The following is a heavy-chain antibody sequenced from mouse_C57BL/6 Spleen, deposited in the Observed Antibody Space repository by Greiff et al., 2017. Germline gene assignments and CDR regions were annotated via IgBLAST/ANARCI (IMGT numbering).Heavy chain of an antibody. D-gene: IGHD1-1*01. J-gene: IGHJ2*01. CDR1: GYAFSSYW. Sequence: QVQLKESGAELVKPGASVKISCKASGYAFSSYWMNWVKQRPGKGLEWIGQIYPGDGDTNYNGKFEGKATLTADKSSSTAYMQLSSLTSEDSAVYFCARDYYGSSSFDYWGQGTTLTVSS. CDR3: ARDYYGSSSFDY. V-gene: IGHV1-80*01. CDR2: IYPGDGDT.